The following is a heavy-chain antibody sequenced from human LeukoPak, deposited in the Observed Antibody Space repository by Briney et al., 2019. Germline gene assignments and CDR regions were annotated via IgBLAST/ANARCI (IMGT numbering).Heavy chain of an antibody. CDR1: GYTFTSYG. CDR2: ISAYNGNT. Sequence: ASVKVSCKASGYTFTSYGISWVRQAPGQGLEGMGWISAYNGNTNYAQKLQGRVTMTTDTSTSTAYMELRSLRSDDKAVYYCARDRIAVGGTGVDYWGQGTLVTVSS. D-gene: IGHD6-19*01. J-gene: IGHJ4*02. CDR3: ARDRIAVGGTGVDY. V-gene: IGHV1-18*01.